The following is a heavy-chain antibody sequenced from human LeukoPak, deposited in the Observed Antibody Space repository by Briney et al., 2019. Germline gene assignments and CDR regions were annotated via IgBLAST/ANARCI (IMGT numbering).Heavy chain of an antibody. D-gene: IGHD3-22*01. CDR3: ARVTGYMIEDYFDY. J-gene: IGHJ4*02. CDR2: IFYSGST. CDR1: GGSISTSNYY. Sequence: SETLSLTCTVSGGSISTSNYYWGWIRQPPGKGLEWIGNIFYSGSTYYGPSLKSRVTISVDTSKNQFSLRLRSVTAADTAVYYCARVTGYMIEDYFDYWGQGTLVTVSS. V-gene: IGHV4-39*07.